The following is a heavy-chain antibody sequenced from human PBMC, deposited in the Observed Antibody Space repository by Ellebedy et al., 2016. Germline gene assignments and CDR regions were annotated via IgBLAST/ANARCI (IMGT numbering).Heavy chain of an antibody. CDR1: GGSITSTSYY. J-gene: IGHJ6*02. CDR3: ASLRRDIYGSGSYFGYYYYGMDV. D-gene: IGHD3-10*01. Sequence: SETLSLXXSVSGGSITSTSYYWGWIRQPPGKGLEWIGSIYYSGVTHYNPSLKSRVTISVDTSKNQFSLKLSSVTAADTAVYYCASLRRDIYGSGSYFGYYYYGMDVWGQGTTVTVSS. V-gene: IGHV4-39*01. CDR2: IYYSGVT.